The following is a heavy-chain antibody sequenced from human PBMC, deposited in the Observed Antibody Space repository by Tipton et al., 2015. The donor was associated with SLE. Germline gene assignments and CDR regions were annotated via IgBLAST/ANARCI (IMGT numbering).Heavy chain of an antibody. Sequence: SLRLSCTASGFTFGDYAMSWFRQAPGKGLEWVGFIRSRAYGGTTEYAASVKGRFTISRDDSKSIAYRQMNSLKTEDPVVYYCSRPNPPFDYPYCYCVGVWGKGTTVTCSS. D-gene: IGHD5-12*01. CDR1: GFTFGDYA. V-gene: IGHV3-49*03. J-gene: IGHJ6*03. CDR2: IRSRAYGGTT. CDR3: SRPNPPFDYPYCYCVGV.